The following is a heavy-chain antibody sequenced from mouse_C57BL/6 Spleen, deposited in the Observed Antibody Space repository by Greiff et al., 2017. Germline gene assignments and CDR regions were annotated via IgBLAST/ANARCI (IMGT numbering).Heavy chain of an antibody. V-gene: IGHV10-3*01. CDR1: GFTFNTYA. CDR3: VREGDYYGSSYAGYFDY. CDR2: IRSKSSNYAT. J-gene: IGHJ2*01. D-gene: IGHD1-1*01. Sequence: EVQLVESGGGLVQPKGSLKLSCAASGFTFNTYAMHWVRQAPGKGLEWVARIRSKSSNYATYYADSVKDRFTISRDDSQSMLYLQMNNLKTEDTAMYSCVREGDYYGSSYAGYFDYWGQGTTLTVSS.